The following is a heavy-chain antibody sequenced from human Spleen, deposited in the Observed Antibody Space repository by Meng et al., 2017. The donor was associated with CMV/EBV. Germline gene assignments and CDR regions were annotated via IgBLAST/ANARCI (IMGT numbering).Heavy chain of an antibody. CDR1: GFTFSTNW. CDR2: IKEDGSQT. CDR3: AREVLYNWLDP. Sequence: GESLKISCAASGFTFSTNWMSWVRQVPGKGLELVANIKEDGSQTHYVDSVRGRFTISRDNAKNSLFLQMNSLRAEDTAVYYCAREVLYNWLDPWGQGTLVTVSS. V-gene: IGHV3-7*01. D-gene: IGHD2/OR15-2a*01. J-gene: IGHJ5*02.